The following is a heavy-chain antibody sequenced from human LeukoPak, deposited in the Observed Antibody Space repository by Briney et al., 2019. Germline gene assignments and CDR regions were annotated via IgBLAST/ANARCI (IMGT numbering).Heavy chain of an antibody. D-gene: IGHD4-23*01. V-gene: IGHV3-7*01. CDR1: HFTFRNYW. CDR2: IKEDGSEI. Sequence: GGSLELSFAASHFTFRNYWMGWVRRVPGKGLEWVANIKEDGSEINYVDSVKGRFTISRDNAKNSLYLQMNSLRVDDTAVYYCARDRGYSTFDYWGQGTLVTVSS. CDR3: ARDRGYSTFDY. J-gene: IGHJ4*02.